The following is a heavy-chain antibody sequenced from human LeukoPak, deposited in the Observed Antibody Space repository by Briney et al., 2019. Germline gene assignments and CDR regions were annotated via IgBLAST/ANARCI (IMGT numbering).Heavy chain of an antibody. CDR3: AREAAGIDY. V-gene: IGHV3-48*04. CDR1: GFTFSSYR. Sequence: GGSLRLSCGASGFTFSSYRMNWVRQAPGKGLEWVSYICSSGSTIYYADSVKGRFTISRDNAKNSLYLQMNSLRAEDTAVYYCAREAAGIDYWGQGTLVTVSS. CDR2: ICSSGSTI. J-gene: IGHJ4*02. D-gene: IGHD6-13*01.